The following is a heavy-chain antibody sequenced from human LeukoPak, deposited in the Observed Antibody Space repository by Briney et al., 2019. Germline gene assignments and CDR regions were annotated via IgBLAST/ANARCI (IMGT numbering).Heavy chain of an antibody. CDR2: ISYDGSNK. CDR1: GFTFSSYA. Sequence: GGSLRLSCAASGFTFSSYAIHWVRQAPGKGLEWVAVISYDGSNKYYADSVKGRFTISRDNSKNTLYLQMNSLRAEDTAVYYCASGGYCSSTNCRGYFDYWGQGTLVTVSS. J-gene: IGHJ4*02. CDR3: ASGGYCSSTNCRGYFDY. D-gene: IGHD2-2*01. V-gene: IGHV3-30-3*01.